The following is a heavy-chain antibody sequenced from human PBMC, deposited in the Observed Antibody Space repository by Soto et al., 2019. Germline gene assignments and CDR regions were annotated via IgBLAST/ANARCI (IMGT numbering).Heavy chain of an antibody. J-gene: IGHJ6*04. V-gene: IGHV6-1*01. CDR3: ARDLVVVPAAKGSVSDV. D-gene: IGHD2-2*01. Sequence: SQTLSLTCAISGDSVSSNSAAWNWIRQSPSRGLEWLGRTYYRSKWYNDYAVSVKSRITINPDTSKNQFSLQLNSVTPEDTAVYYRARDLVVVPAAKGSVSDVWGKGTTVTVSS. CDR2: TYYRSKWYN. CDR1: GDSVSSNSAA.